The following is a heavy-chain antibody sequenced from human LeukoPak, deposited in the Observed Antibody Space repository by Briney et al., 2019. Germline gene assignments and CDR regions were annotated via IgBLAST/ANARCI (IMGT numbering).Heavy chain of an antibody. J-gene: IGHJ3*02. CDR3: AKFFTGEYVRAFDI. CDR2: IRYDGSNK. D-gene: IGHD3-10*02. V-gene: IGHV3-30*02. CDR1: GFTFSSYG. Sequence: GGSLRLSCAASGFTFSSYGMHWVRQAPGKGLEWVAFIRYDGSNKYYADSVKGRFTISRDNFENTLYLQMNSLRPEDTAVYYCAKFFTGEYVRAFDIWGQGTMVTVSS.